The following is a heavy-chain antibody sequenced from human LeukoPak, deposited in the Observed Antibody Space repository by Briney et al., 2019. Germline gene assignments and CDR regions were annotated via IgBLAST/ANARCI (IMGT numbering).Heavy chain of an antibody. CDR1: GGTFSSYA. CDR2: IIPIFGTA. D-gene: IGHD3-3*01. CDR3: ARTRVVNDAFDI. V-gene: IGHV1-69*01. Sequence: ASVKVSCKASGGTFSSYAISWVRQAPGQGLGWMGGIIPIFGTANYAQKFQGRVTITADESTSTAYMELSSLRSEDTAVYYCARTRVVNDAFDIWGQGTMVTVSS. J-gene: IGHJ3*02.